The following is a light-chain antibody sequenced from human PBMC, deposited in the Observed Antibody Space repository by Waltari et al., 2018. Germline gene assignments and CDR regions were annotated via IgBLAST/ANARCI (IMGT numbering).Light chain of an antibody. CDR2: DTS. CDR1: QGGIDF. V-gene: IGKV3-11*01. J-gene: IGKJ1*01. CDR3: QQRDRT. Sequence: IVLTQSPATLSLSPGDRATLSCRASQGGIDFLAWYQQRPGQAPRLLIYDTSNRATGIPARFRGSGSGTDFTLTISSLEPEDFAVYYCQQRDRTFGQGTKVEIK.